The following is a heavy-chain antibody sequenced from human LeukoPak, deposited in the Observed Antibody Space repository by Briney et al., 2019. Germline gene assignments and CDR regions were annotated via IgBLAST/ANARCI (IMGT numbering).Heavy chain of an antibody. CDR1: GGSISSSSYY. CDR3: ASGENSSGWYYFQQ. Sequence: PSETLSLTCTVSGGSISSSSYYWGWIRQPPGKGLEWIGSIYYSGSTYYNPSLKSRVTISVDTSKNQFSLKLSSVTAADTAVYYCASGENSSGWYYFQQWGQGTLVTVSS. V-gene: IGHV4-39*07. J-gene: IGHJ1*01. CDR2: IYYSGST. D-gene: IGHD6-19*01.